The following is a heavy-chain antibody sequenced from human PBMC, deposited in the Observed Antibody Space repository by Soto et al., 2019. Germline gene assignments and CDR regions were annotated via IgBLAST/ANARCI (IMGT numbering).Heavy chain of an antibody. D-gene: IGHD5-12*01. CDR3: ATYGSRDIVATINPRSYYFDY. V-gene: IGHV3-30*03. CDR1: GFTFSSYG. CDR2: ISYDGSNK. J-gene: IGHJ4*02. Sequence: QVQLVESGGGVVQPGRSLRLSCAASGFTFSSYGMHWVRQAPGKGLEWVAVISYDGSNKYYADSVKGRFTISRDNFKDTLYLQMNSLRAEDTAVYYCATYGSRDIVATINPRSYYFDYWGQGTLVTVSS.